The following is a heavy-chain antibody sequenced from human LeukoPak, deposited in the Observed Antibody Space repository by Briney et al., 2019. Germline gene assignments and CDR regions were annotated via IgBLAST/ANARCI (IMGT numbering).Heavy chain of an antibody. CDR2: ISGSGGST. V-gene: IGHV3-23*01. CDR3: AKDFQDESDFNNGYGDYEVLGGMDV. J-gene: IGHJ6*02. D-gene: IGHD4-17*01. Sequence: GGSLRLSCAASGFTFSSYAMSWVRQAPGKGLEWVSAISGSGGSTYYADSVKGRFTISRDNSKNTLYLQMNSLRAEDTAVYYCAKDFQDESDFNNGYGDYEVLGGMDVWGQGTTVTVSS. CDR1: GFTFSSYA.